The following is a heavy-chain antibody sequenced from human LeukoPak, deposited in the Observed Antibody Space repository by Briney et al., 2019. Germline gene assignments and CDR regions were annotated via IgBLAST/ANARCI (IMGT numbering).Heavy chain of an antibody. CDR2: ISYDGSNK. CDR1: GFTFSSYG. D-gene: IGHD6-19*01. J-gene: IGHJ4*02. V-gene: IGHV3-30*18. CDR3: AKGPLAVAAILLVK. Sequence: PGGSLRLSCAASGFTFSSYGMHWVRQAPGKGLEWVAVISYDGSNKYYADSVKGRFTISRDNSKNTLYLQMNSLRAGDTAVYYCAKGPLAVAAILLVKWGQGTLVTVSS.